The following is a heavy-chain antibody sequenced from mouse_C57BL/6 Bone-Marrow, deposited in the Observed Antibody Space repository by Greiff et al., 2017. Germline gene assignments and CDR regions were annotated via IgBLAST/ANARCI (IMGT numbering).Heavy chain of an antibody. CDR3: ARGGGGPHY. J-gene: IGHJ2*01. CDR2: IYPGSGST. CDR1: GYTFTSYW. Sequence: VQLQQPGAELVKPGASVKMSCKASGYTFTSYWITWVKQRPGQGLEWIGDIYPGSGSTKYNEKFKSQATMTVDTSSSAAYMQLSSLTSEDAAVYYCARGGGGPHYWGQGTTLTVSS. V-gene: IGHV1-55*01.